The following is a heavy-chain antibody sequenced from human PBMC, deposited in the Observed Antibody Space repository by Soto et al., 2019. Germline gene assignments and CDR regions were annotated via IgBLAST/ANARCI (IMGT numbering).Heavy chain of an antibody. Sequence: PGGSLRLSCAASGFTFSSYWMSWVRQAPGKGLEWVANIKQDGSEKYYVDSVKGRFTISRDNAKNSLYLQMTSLRDEDTGVYYCTRDGRRGYDMDVWGQGTTVTVSS. V-gene: IGHV3-7*01. CDR1: GFTFSSYW. J-gene: IGHJ6*02. D-gene: IGHD1-26*01. CDR2: IKQDGSEK. CDR3: TRDGRRGYDMDV.